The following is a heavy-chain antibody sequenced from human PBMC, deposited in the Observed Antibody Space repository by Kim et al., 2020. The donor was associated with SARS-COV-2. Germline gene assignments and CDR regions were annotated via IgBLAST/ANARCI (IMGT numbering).Heavy chain of an antibody. CDR3: VRWVSGSRAFDY. Sequence: GGSLRLSCAASRFTFSTYAMSWVRQAPGKGLEWVSTITNTGGISYYANSVKGRFTISRDNSKNILYLQRNSLRAEDTAVYYCVRWVSGSRAFDYWGQGTLVTVSS. CDR2: ITNTGGIS. D-gene: IGHD1-26*01. CDR1: RFTFSTYA. J-gene: IGHJ4*02. V-gene: IGHV3-23*01.